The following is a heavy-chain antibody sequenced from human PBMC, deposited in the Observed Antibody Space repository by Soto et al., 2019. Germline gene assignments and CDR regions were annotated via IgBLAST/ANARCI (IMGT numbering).Heavy chain of an antibody. Sequence: QVQLQESGPGLVKPSGTLSLTCAVSGDSFTSNNWWTWVRQPPGQGLEWIGEIYRTGSTNYNPSLKSRVTISLDKSENQFSLMVTSLTAADTAVYYCASRDPGTSVDYWGQGTLVTVSS. CDR1: GDSFTSNNW. CDR3: ASRDPGTSVDY. CDR2: IYRTGST. J-gene: IGHJ4*02. V-gene: IGHV4-4*02. D-gene: IGHD1-7*01.